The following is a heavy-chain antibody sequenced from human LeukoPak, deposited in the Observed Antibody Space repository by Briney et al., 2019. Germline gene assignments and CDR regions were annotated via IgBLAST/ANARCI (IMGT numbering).Heavy chain of an antibody. J-gene: IGHJ6*02. V-gene: IGHV4-34*01. CDR1: GGSFSGYY. Sequence: SETLSLTCAVYGGSFSGYYWSWIRQPPGKGLEWIGEINHSGSTNYNPSLKSRVTISVDTSKNQFSLKLSSVTAADTAVYYCARGFSSGWYPYYYGMDVWGQETTVTVSS. CDR3: ARGFSSGWYPYYYGMDV. D-gene: IGHD6-19*01. CDR2: INHSGST.